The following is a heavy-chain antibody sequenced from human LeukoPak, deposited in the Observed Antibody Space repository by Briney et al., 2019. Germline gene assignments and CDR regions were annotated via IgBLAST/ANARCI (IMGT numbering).Heavy chain of an antibody. D-gene: IGHD6-19*01. V-gene: IGHV1-69*04. CDR2: IIPILGIA. Sequence: SVKVSCKASGGTFSSYAISWVRQAPGQGLEWMGRIIPILGIANYAQKFQGRVTITADKSTSTAYMELSSPRSEDTSVYYCARGSTVTGPQGVSTFDYWGQGTLVTVSS. CDR3: ARGSTVTGPQGVSTFDY. J-gene: IGHJ4*02. CDR1: GGTFSSYA.